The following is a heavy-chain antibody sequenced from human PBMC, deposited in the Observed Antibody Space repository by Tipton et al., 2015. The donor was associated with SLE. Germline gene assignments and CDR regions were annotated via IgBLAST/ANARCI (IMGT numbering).Heavy chain of an antibody. CDR3: ARDGYYDFWSGKGAFDI. Sequence: LRLSCAVYGGSFSGYYWSWIRQPPGKGLEWIGEINHSGSTNYNPSLKSRVTISVDTSKNQFSLKLSSVTAADTAVYYCARDGYYDFWSGKGAFDIWGQGTMVTVPS. D-gene: IGHD3-3*01. CDR2: INHSGST. CDR1: GGSFSGYY. J-gene: IGHJ3*02. V-gene: IGHV4-34*01.